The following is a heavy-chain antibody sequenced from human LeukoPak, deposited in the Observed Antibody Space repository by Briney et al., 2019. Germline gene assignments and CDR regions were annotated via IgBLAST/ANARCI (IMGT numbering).Heavy chain of an antibody. CDR1: GGSISSYY. D-gene: IGHD3-10*01. J-gene: IGHJ5*02. Sequence: SETLSLTCTVSGGSISSYYWSWILQPAGKGLEWIGRIYTSGSTNYNPSLKSRVTMSVDTSKNQFSLRLSSVTAADTAVYYCARDRYGSGSYYKSWFDPWGQGTLVTVSS. CDR3: ARDRYGSGSYYKSWFDP. CDR2: IYTSGST. V-gene: IGHV4-4*07.